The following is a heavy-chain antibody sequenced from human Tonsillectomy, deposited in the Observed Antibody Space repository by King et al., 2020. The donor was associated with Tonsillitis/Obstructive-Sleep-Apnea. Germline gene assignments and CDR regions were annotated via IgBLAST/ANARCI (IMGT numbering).Heavy chain of an antibody. D-gene: IGHD6-13*01. V-gene: IGHV4-34*01. CDR2: INHSGST. Sequence: VQLQQWGAGLLRPSETLSLTCAVYGESFSGYYWSWIRQPPGKGLEWIGEINHSGSTNYNPSLKSRVTISVDTSKNQFSLKLSSVTAADTAVYYCARGDAAAGTGGCYYYYYYMDVWGKGTTVTVSS. CDR1: GESFSGYY. CDR3: ARGDAAAGTGGCYYYYYYMDV. J-gene: IGHJ6*03.